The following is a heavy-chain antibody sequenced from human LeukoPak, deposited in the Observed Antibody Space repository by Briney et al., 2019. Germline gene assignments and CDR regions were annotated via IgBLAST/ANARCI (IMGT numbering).Heavy chain of an antibody. J-gene: IGHJ4*02. D-gene: IGHD6-6*01. CDR2: INPNSGGT. Sequence: ASVKVSCKASGYTFTDYYIHWVRQAPGQGLEWMGWINPNSGGTNYAQKFQGRVTMTRDTSISTAYMELSRLRSDDTAVYYCARTIEYSSSPFDYWGQGTLVTVSS. V-gene: IGHV1-2*02. CDR1: GYTFTDYY. CDR3: ARTIEYSSSPFDY.